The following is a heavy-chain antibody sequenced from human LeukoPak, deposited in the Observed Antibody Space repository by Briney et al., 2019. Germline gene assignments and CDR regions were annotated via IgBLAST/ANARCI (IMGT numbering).Heavy chain of an antibody. Sequence: GGSLRLSCAASGFTFDDYAMHWVRQAPGKGLEWVSGISWNSGSIGYADSVKGRFTISRDNAKNSLYLQMNSLRAEDTALYYCEKGMGGGGGGYWRIDYWGQGTLVTVSS. CDR1: GFTFDDYA. D-gene: IGHD2-15*01. CDR3: EKGMGGGGGGYWRIDY. V-gene: IGHV3-9*01. J-gene: IGHJ4*02. CDR2: ISWNSGSI.